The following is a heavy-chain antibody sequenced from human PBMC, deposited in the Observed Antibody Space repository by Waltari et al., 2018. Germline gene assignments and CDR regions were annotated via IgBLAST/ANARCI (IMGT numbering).Heavy chain of an antibody. D-gene: IGHD4-17*01. Sequence: EVQLVESGGGLIQPGGSLSLSCAASGFPVGSNSMSWVRQAQGKGLEVVSVIYSGGSTYYADSVKGRFTISRDKSKNTLYLQMNSLRAEDTAVYYCARDLTYGGNPYWGQGTLVTVSS. CDR1: GFPVGSNS. CDR2: IYSGGST. J-gene: IGHJ4*02. V-gene: IGHV3-53*01. CDR3: ARDLTYGGNPY.